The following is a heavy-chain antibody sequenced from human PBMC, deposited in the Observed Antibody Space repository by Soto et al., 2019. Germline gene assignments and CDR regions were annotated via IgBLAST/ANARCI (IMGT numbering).Heavy chain of an antibody. Sequence: PGESLKISCKASGYSFTEYWIGWVRQMPGKGLEWMGIIYPGDSDTRYGPSFQGQVTIPADKSIRTAYLQWSSLKASDTAIYYCARLFNPGSAAGLDYWGQGTLVTVSS. V-gene: IGHV5-51*01. CDR1: GYSFTEYW. CDR3: ARLFNPGSAAGLDY. D-gene: IGHD6-13*01. J-gene: IGHJ4*02. CDR2: IYPGDSDT.